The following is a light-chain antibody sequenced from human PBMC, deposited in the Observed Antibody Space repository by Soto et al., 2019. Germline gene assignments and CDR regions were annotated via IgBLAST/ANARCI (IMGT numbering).Light chain of an antibody. CDR1: QSVSSSY. CDR3: QQYGTSPRT. CDR2: DAS. Sequence: DIGFTLSPYTXSXXPXXXXXXXXRASQSVSSSYLAWYQQKPGQAPRLLIFDASSRATGIPDRFSGSGSGTDFTLSISRLEPEDFAVYYCQQYGTSPRTFGQGTKVDI. J-gene: IGKJ1*01. V-gene: IGKV3-20*01.